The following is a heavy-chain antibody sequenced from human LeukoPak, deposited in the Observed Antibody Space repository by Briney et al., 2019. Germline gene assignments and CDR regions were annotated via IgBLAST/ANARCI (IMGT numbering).Heavy chain of an antibody. CDR1: GYSFTSYW. CDR3: ARQSPGYYYDSSGYFDY. D-gene: IGHD3-22*01. J-gene: IGHJ4*02. CDR2: IYPGDSDT. V-gene: IGHV5-51*01. Sequence: GESLKISCKGSGYSFTSYWIGWVRQMPGKGLEWMGIIYPGDSDTRYSPSFQGQVTISADKSISTAYLQWSSLKASDTAMYYCARQSPGYYYDSSGYFDYWGQGTLVTVSS.